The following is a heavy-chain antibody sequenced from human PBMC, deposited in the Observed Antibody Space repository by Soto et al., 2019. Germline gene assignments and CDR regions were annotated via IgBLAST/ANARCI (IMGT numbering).Heavy chain of an antibody. CDR1: GGSISSSNW. Sequence: SETLSLTCAVSGGSISSSNWWSWVRQPPGKGLEWMGEIYHSGSTNYNPSLKSRVTISVDKSKNQFSLKLSSVTAADTAVYYCARTSPRLYDFWSGYYLDYWGQGTLVTVSS. D-gene: IGHD3-3*01. J-gene: IGHJ4*02. V-gene: IGHV4-4*02. CDR2: IYHSGST. CDR3: ARTSPRLYDFWSGYYLDY.